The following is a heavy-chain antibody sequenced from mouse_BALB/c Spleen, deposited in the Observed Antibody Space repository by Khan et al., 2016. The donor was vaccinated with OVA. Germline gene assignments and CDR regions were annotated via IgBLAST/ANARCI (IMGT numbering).Heavy chain of an antibody. CDR3: ARKNGSDFDY. CDR1: GYSFTGYF. Sequence: VQLKESGSELVKPGASVKISCKASGYSFTGYFMNWVMQSHGKRLEWIGRINPHIGETFYNQKFKDKATLTVDESSSTAHMELRSLASEDSAVYYCARKNGSDFDYWGQGTTLTVSS. V-gene: IGHV1-20*02. CDR2: INPHIGET. J-gene: IGHJ2*01. D-gene: IGHD1-1*01.